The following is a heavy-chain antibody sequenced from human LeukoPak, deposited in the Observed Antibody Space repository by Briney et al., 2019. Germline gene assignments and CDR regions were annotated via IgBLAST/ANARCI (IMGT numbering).Heavy chain of an antibody. CDR1: GFTVSSDY. Sequence: GGSLRLSCAASGFTVSSDYMSWVRQAPGAGLEWVSAISPAGDSTTDADSVKGRFTISRDNSKSTLYLQMNGLTAEDTALYYCARRLVTAGITDFFDSWGQGTLVSVSS. V-gene: IGHV3-23*01. CDR3: ARRLVTAGITDFFDS. J-gene: IGHJ4*02. D-gene: IGHD2-2*01. CDR2: ISPAGDST.